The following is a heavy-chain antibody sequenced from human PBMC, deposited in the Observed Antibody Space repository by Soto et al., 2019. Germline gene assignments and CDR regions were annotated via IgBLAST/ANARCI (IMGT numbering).Heavy chain of an antibody. D-gene: IGHD2-15*01. CDR2: ISYDGSNK. J-gene: IGHJ5*02. Sequence: QVQLVESGGGVVQPGRSLRLSCAASGFTFSSYGMHWVRQAPGKGLEWVAVISYDGSNKYYADSVKGRFTISRDNAKNTRYLQMNSLRAEDTAVYYCATDQGILSAPNWFDPWGQGTLVTVSS. CDR1: GFTFSSYG. CDR3: ATDQGILSAPNWFDP. V-gene: IGHV3-30*03.